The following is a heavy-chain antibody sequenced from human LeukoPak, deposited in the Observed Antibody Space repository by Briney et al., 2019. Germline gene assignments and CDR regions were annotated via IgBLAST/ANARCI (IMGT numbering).Heavy chain of an antibody. D-gene: IGHD3-10*01. J-gene: IGHJ4*02. CDR3: ARRYYYNLGSFPFDF. V-gene: IGHV4-34*01. CDR1: GGPFSGYF. CDR2: LHNSGTI. Sequence: SETLSLTCAVSGGPFSGYFWSWIRESSGKGLECIGELHNSGTINYNPSLNSRVTISEDTSKNQFYLNLSSVTAADTAVYYCARRYYYNLGSFPFDFWGQGTLVTVSS.